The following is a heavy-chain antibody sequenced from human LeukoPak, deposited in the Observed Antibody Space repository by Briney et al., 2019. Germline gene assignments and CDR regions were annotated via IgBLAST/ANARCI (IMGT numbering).Heavy chain of an antibody. D-gene: IGHD6-13*01. CDR2: IHPGDSDT. CDR3: ARLEGGIAAAGYYFDY. J-gene: IGHJ4*02. V-gene: IGHV5-51*01. Sequence: GESLKISCKGSGYSFSNSWIGWVRQMPGKGLEWMGIIHPGDSDTTYSPSFEGQVTISADKSISTAYLQWSSLKAWDTAMYYCARLEGGIAAAGYYFDYWGQGTLVTVSS. CDR1: GYSFSNSW.